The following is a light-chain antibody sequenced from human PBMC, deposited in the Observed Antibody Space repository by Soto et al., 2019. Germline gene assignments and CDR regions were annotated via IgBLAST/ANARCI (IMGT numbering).Light chain of an antibody. CDR3: QQYNNWPWT. J-gene: IGKJ1*01. Sequence: EIVMTQSPATLSLSPGERATLSCRASQSVSSNLAWYQQKPGQAPRLHINGASTRATGIPARFSGSGSGTEFTLTISGLQSEDFAVYYCQQYNNWPWTFGQGTKVEIK. CDR2: GAS. CDR1: QSVSSN. V-gene: IGKV3-15*01.